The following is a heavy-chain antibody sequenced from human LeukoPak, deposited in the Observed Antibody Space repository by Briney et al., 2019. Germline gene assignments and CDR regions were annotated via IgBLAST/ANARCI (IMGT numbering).Heavy chain of an antibody. V-gene: IGHV4-4*07. Sequence: PSETLSLTCTVSGGSISNFFWTWIRQPAGKGLEWIGRIYTSGSTNYNPSLKSRVTMSVDTSKNQFSLKLSSMTAADTAVYYCARVAERGYSYGFDYWGQGTLVTVSS. J-gene: IGHJ4*02. CDR2: IYTSGST. CDR3: ARVAERGYSYGFDY. CDR1: GGSISNFF. D-gene: IGHD5-18*01.